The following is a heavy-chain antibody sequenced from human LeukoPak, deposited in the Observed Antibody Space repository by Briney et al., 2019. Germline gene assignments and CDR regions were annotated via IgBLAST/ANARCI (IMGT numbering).Heavy chain of an antibody. J-gene: IGHJ4*02. CDR2: INQDGSEK. CDR3: ARFDHGDY. Sequence: GGSLRLSCAVSGFTFSNYWMNWVRQAPGKGLEWVANINQDGSEKYYVDSVKGRFTISRDNAKNSLYLQMNSLRAEDTAVYYCARFDHGDYWGQGTLVTVSS. CDR1: GFTFSNYW. D-gene: IGHD3-10*01. V-gene: IGHV3-7*01.